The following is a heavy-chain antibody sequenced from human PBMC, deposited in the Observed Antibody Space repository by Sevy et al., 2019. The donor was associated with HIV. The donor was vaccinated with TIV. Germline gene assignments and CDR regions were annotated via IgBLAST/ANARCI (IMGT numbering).Heavy chain of an antibody. CDR3: ARDPTIFGVVTFDY. V-gene: IGHV3-7*03. CDR1: GFTFVSYW. CDR2: LKQGGGEK. Sequence: GGSLRLSCAASGFTFVSYWITWFRQAPGKGRKGLANLKQGGGEKNYVDSVKGRLTISRDNAKNSLYLQMNSLRAEDTAVYYCARDPTIFGVVTFDYWGQGTLVTVSS. J-gene: IGHJ4*02. D-gene: IGHD3-3*01.